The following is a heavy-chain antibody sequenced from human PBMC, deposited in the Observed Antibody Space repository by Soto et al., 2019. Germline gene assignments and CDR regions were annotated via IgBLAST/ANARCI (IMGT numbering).Heavy chain of an antibody. J-gene: IGHJ6*02. CDR1: GFTFSSYT. D-gene: IGHD3-22*01. Sequence: LIPSCAASGFTFSSYTMSWVRHAPGKGLEWVSAISSSSSYIYYADSVKGRFTISRDNAKNSLYLQMNSLRAEDTAEYYCERDDGLYYDSSGYFSYYYGMDVWGQGTTVTVSS. V-gene: IGHV3-21*01. CDR3: ERDDGLYYDSSGYFSYYYGMDV. CDR2: ISSSSSYI.